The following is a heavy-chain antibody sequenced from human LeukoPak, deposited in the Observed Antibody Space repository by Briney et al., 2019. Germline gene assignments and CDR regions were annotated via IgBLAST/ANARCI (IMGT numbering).Heavy chain of an antibody. CDR1: GFTFSSYV. D-gene: IGHD3-10*01. J-gene: IGHJ4*02. Sequence: GGSLRLSCAASGFTFSSYVMSWVRQAPGKGLEWVSAITGSGDRTYYADSVKGRFTVSRDTSKNTLFLQMNSLRAEDTAVYYCAKLLRGVVVPYFGYWGQGTLVTVSS. V-gene: IGHV3-23*01. CDR3: AKLLRGVVVPYFGY. CDR2: ITGSGDRT.